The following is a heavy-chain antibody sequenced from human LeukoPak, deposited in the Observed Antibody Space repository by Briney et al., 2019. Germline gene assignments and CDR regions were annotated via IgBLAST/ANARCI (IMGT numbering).Heavy chain of an antibody. CDR3: ARDYADSGIGPPLDY. V-gene: IGHV3-11*04. J-gene: IGHJ4*02. CDR2: ISSSGSTI. Sequence: GGSLRLSCAASGFTFSDYYMRWVRQAPGKGLEWVSYISSSGSTIYYADSVKGRFTISRDNAKNALYLQMNSLRAEDTAVYYCARDYADSGIGPPLDYWGQGTLVTVSS. D-gene: IGHD4-17*01. CDR1: GFTFSDYY.